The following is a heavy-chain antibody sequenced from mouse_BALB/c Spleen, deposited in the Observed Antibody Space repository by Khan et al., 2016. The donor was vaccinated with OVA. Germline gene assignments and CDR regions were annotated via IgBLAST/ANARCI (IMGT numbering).Heavy chain of an antibody. J-gene: IGHJ3*01. V-gene: IGHV3-2*02. Sequence: EVQLQESGPGLVEPSQSLSLTCTVTGYSLTSNYAWNWIRQFPGNKLEWMGYINYSGSTSYTPSLKSRISIPRDTSKNQFFLQLNSVTTEDTATYFCARGRAYWGQGTLVTVSA. CDR1: GYSLTSNYA. D-gene: IGHD3-3*01. CDR2: INYSGST. CDR3: ARGRAY.